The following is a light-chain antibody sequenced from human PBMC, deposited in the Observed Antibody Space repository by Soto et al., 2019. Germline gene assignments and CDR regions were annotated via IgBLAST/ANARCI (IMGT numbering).Light chain of an antibody. Sequence: EIVMTQSPATLSVSPGERATLSCRASQSVSSKLAWFQQKPGQAPSLLIYGVSTRATGVPVRFSGSGSGTEFTLTINSLQSEDFAVYYCQPYNNWPLTFGGGTKVESK. J-gene: IGKJ4*01. V-gene: IGKV3-15*01. CDR2: GVS. CDR1: QSVSSK. CDR3: QPYNNWPLT.